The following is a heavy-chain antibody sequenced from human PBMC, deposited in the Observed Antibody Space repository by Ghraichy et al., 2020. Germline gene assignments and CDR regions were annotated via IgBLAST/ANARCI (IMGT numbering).Heavy chain of an antibody. J-gene: IGHJ4*02. Sequence: GGSLRLSCAASGFSSSTCAINWVRQAPGKGLEWVAYVGVSGNLLQYADSVRGRFTVSRDDAKSSIYLHMNSVRDDDTAIYYCGTDFWSPLGYWGQGTLVTVSS. CDR3: GTDFWSPLGY. CDR2: VGVSGNLL. V-gene: IGHV3-48*02. CDR1: GFSSSTCA. D-gene: IGHD3-3*01.